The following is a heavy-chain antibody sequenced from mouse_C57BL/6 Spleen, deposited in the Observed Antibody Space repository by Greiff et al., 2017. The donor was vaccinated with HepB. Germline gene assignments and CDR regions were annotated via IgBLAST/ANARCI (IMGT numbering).Heavy chain of an antibody. D-gene: IGHD3-2*02. CDR1: GYAFSSSW. J-gene: IGHJ2*01. V-gene: IGHV1-82*01. CDR2: IYPGDGDT. Sequence: VQLQQSGPELVKPGASVKISCKASGYAFSSSWMNWVKQRPGKGLEWIGRIYPGDGDTNYNGKFKGKATLTADKSSSTAYMQLTSLTSEDSAVYFCARWQLRLLDYWGQGTTLTVSS. CDR3: ARWQLRLLDY.